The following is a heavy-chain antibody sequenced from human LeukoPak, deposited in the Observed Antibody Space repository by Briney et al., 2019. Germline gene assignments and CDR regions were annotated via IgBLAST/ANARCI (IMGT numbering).Heavy chain of an antibody. D-gene: IGHD3-22*01. J-gene: IGHJ6*02. CDR3: ARARYYYDSSGYYLYYGMDV. CDR1: GYSFTSYW. V-gene: IGHV5-51*01. Sequence: GESLKISCKGSGYSFTSYWIGWVRQMPGKGLEWMGIIYPGDSDTRYSPSFQGQVTISADKSISTAYLQWSSLKASDTAMYYCARARYYYDSSGYYLYYGMDVWGQGTTVTVSS. CDR2: IYPGDSDT.